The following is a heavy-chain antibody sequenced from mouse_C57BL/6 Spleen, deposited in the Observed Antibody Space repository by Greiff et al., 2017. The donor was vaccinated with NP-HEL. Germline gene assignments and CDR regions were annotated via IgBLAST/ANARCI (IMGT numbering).Heavy chain of an antibody. D-gene: IGHD1-1*01. Sequence: DVKLQESGPGLVKPSQSLSLTCSVTGYSITSGYYWNWIRQFPGNKLEWMGYISYDGSNNYNPSLKNRISITRDTSKNQFFLKLNSVTTEDTATYDCARGTTEYAMDYWGQGTSVTVSS. J-gene: IGHJ4*01. CDR3: ARGTTEYAMDY. CDR1: GYSITSGYY. V-gene: IGHV3-6*01. CDR2: ISYDGSN.